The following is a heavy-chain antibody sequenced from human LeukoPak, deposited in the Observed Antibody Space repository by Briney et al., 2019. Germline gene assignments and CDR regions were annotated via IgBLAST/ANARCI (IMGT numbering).Heavy chain of an antibody. J-gene: IGHJ4*02. Sequence: GGSLRLSCAASGFTFSSYGMHWVRQAPGKGLEWVAVISYDGSNKYYADSVKGRFTISRDNSKNTLYLQMNSLRAEDTAVYYCAKEGGDGYRWGQGTLVTVSS. CDR3: AKEGGDGYR. V-gene: IGHV3-30*18. CDR1: GFTFSSYG. D-gene: IGHD5-24*01. CDR2: ISYDGSNK.